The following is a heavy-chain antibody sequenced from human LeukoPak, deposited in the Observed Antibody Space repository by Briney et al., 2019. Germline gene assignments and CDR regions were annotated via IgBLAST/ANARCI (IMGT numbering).Heavy chain of an antibody. CDR2: IYSDGSST. V-gene: IGHV3-74*01. CDR3: ARTFGSGRYPGDWFDP. J-gene: IGHJ5*02. Sequence: GGSLRLSCTASGFPFSNYWMHWVRQAPGKGLEWVSRIYSDGSSTPYADSVKGRFTISRDNAKNTLYLQMSSLRVEDTAVYYCARTFGSGRYPGDWFDPWGQGTLVTVSS. D-gene: IGHD6-19*01. CDR1: GFPFSNYW.